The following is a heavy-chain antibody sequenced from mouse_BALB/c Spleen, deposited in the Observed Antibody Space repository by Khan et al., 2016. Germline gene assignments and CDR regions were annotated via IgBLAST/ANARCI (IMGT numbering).Heavy chain of an antibody. J-gene: IGHJ4*01. Sequence: QIQLVQSGPELKKPGETVRISCKASGYTFTTAGMQWVQKMPGKGLKWIGWINTHSGVPKYAEDLKGRFAFSLETSASTAYLQISNLKNEDTAAYFCTKSYGDDGGMNDRGQRTSDSVSS. CDR1: GYTFTTAG. CDR3: TKSYGDDGGMND. D-gene: IGHD2-14*01. CDR2: INTHSGVP. V-gene: IGHV9-4*02.